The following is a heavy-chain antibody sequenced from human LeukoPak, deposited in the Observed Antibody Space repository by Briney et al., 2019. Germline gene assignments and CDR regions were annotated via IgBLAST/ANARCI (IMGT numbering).Heavy chain of an antibody. J-gene: IGHJ4*02. CDR3: ARISHYYDSSGYLGY. Sequence: ASVKVSCKASGYTFTSYAMHRVRQAPGQRLEWMGWINAGNGNTKYSQKFQGRVTITRDTSASTAYMELSSLRSEDTAVYYCARISHYYDSSGYLGYWGQGTLVTVSS. V-gene: IGHV1-3*01. CDR1: GYTFTSYA. CDR2: INAGNGNT. D-gene: IGHD3-22*01.